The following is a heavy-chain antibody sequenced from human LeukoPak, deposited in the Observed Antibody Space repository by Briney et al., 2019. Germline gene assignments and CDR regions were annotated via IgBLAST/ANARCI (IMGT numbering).Heavy chain of an antibody. Sequence: TGGSLRLSCAASGFTFSSYSMSWVRQAPGKGLEWVSSISSSSSYIYYADSVKGRFTISRDNAKNSLYLQMNSLRAEDTAVYYCARDFRPLGAFDIWGQGTMVTVSS. V-gene: IGHV3-21*01. J-gene: IGHJ3*02. CDR1: GFTFSSYS. D-gene: IGHD7-27*01. CDR3: ARDFRPLGAFDI. CDR2: ISSSSSYI.